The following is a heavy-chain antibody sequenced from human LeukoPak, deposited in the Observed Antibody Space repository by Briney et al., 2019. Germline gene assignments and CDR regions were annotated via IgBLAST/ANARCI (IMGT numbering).Heavy chain of an antibody. CDR3: AKVKPGYCSGGSCYGLFDY. D-gene: IGHD2-15*01. Sequence: PGGSLRLSCAASGFTFSSYAMSWVRQAPGKGLEWVSAISGSGGSTYYADSVKGRFTISRDNSKNTLYLQMNSLRAEDTAVYYCAKVKPGYCSGGSCYGLFDYWGLGTLVTVSS. V-gene: IGHV3-23*01. CDR1: GFTFSSYA. J-gene: IGHJ4*02. CDR2: ISGSGGST.